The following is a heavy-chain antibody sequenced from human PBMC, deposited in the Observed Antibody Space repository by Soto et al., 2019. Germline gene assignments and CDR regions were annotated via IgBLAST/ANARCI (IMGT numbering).Heavy chain of an antibody. J-gene: IGHJ1*01. V-gene: IGHV3-30-3*01. CDR3: ARDRIAAAGTDFQH. CDR2: ISYDGSNK. CDR1: GFTFSSYA. D-gene: IGHD6-13*01. Sequence: QVQLVESGGGVVQPGRSLRLSCAAFGFTFSSYAMHWVRQAPGKGLEWVAVISYDGSNKYYADSVKGRFTISRDNSKNTLYLQMNSLRAEDTAVYYCARDRIAAAGTDFQHWGQGTLVTVSS.